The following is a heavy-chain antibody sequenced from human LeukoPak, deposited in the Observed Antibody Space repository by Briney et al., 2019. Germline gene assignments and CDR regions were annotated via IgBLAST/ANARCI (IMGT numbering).Heavy chain of an antibody. D-gene: IGHD1-1*01. V-gene: IGHV1-2*02. Sequence: ASVKVSSKASGYTFTGYYMHWVRQAPRQGLEWMGWIKPNSGGTNYAQKFQGRVTMTRDTSISTAYMELSRLRSDDTAVYYCAREGDGYNWNRPSDPWGQGTLVTVSS. CDR1: GYTFTGYY. J-gene: IGHJ5*02. CDR3: AREGDGYNWNRPSDP. CDR2: IKPNSGGT.